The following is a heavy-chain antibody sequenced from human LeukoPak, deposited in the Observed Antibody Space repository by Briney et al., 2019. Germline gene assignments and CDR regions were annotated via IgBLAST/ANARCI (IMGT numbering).Heavy chain of an antibody. CDR2: ISSDSATK. CDR1: GFTFSNYN. Sequence: GGSLRLSCAASGFTFSNYNMNWVRQAPGKGLEWVSYISSDSATKYYADSVKGRFTISRDNAKDSLYLQMNSLRAEDTAVYYCARGDSGSKDWGQGTLATVSS. D-gene: IGHD5-12*01. J-gene: IGHJ4*02. CDR3: ARGDSGSKD. V-gene: IGHV3-48*01.